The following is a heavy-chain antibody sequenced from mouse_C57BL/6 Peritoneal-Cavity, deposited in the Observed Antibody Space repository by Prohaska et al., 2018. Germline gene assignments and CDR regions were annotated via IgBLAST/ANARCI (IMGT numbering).Heavy chain of an antibody. Sequence: QVQLQHPGAELLMPGSSVKLSCKASGYTFTSYWMHWVKQRPIQGLEWIGNIDPSDSETHYNQKFKDKATLTVDKSSSTAYMQLSSLTSEDSAVYYCARLCDYDGDFDYWGQGTTLTVSS. V-gene: IGHV1-52*01. CDR2: IDPSDSET. CDR3: ARLCDYDGDFDY. D-gene: IGHD2-4*01. CDR1: GYTFTSYW. J-gene: IGHJ2*01.